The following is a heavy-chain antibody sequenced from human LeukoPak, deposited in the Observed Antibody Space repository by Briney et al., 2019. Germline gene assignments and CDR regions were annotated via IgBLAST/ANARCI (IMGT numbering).Heavy chain of an antibody. CDR1: GFTFSSYA. D-gene: IGHD3-22*01. J-gene: IGHJ4*02. V-gene: IGHV3-23*01. CDR2: ISGSGGST. Sequence: GGSLRLSCAASGFTFSSYAMSWVRQAPGKGLEWVSAISGSGGSTYYAESVKGRFTISRDNSKNTLYLQMNSLRAEDTAVYYCAKHDSSGYYAPFDYWGQGTLVTVSS. CDR3: AKHDSSGYYAPFDY.